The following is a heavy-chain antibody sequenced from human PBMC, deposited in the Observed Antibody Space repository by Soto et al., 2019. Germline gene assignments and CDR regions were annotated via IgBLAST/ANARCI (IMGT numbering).Heavy chain of an antibody. CDR2: ISGSGGST. CDR1: GFTFSSDA. J-gene: IGHJ4*02. CDR3: AKDQEYDILTGYFDY. D-gene: IGHD3-9*01. V-gene: IGHV3-23*01. Sequence: GGSLRHSCAASGFTFSSDAMSCVRQAPGKGLEWVSAISGSGGSTYYADSVKGRFTISRDNSKNTLYLQMNSLRAEDTAVYYCAKDQEYDILTGYFDYWGQGTLVTVSS.